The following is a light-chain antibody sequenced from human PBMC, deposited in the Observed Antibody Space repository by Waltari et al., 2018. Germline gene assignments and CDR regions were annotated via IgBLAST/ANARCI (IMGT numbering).Light chain of an antibody. V-gene: IGLV1-40*01. Sequence: QSLLTQPPSVSGAPGPRVTVSCIGSASNIGISSDVHWYQQLPGSAPKLIIYGDHNRPSGVPDRFSGSRSGTVASLTITDLQAEDEADYFCQSFDNTLNASGVFGGGTKVTVL. CDR2: GDH. CDR3: QSFDNTLNASGV. CDR1: ASNIGISSD. J-gene: IGLJ3*02.